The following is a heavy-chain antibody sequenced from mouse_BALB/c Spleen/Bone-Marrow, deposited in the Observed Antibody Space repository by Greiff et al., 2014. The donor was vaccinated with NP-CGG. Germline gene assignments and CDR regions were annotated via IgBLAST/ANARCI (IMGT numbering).Heavy chain of an antibody. V-gene: IGHV5-17*02. CDR1: GFTFSSFG. Sequence: EVQLVESGGGLVQPGGSRKLSCAASGFTFSSFGTHWVRQAPEKGLEWVAYISSGSSTIYYADTVKGRFTISRDNPKNTLFLQMTSLRSEDTAMYYCASSPYGYFDYWGQGTTLTVSS. D-gene: IGHD1-1*01. CDR2: ISSGSSTI. CDR3: ASSPYGYFDY. J-gene: IGHJ2*01.